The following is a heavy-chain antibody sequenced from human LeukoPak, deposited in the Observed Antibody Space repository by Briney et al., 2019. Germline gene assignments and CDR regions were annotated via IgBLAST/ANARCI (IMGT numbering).Heavy chain of an antibody. J-gene: IGHJ6*02. Sequence: PSETLSHTCTVSGGSVSSGSYYWSWIRQPPGKGLEWIGYIYYSGSTNYNPSLKSRVTISVDTSKNQFSLKLSSVTAADTAVYYCASPIAVAGTWGYYYGMDVWGQGTTVTVSS. CDR3: ASPIAVAGTWGYYYGMDV. D-gene: IGHD6-19*01. CDR1: GGSVSSGSYY. CDR2: IYYSGST. V-gene: IGHV4-61*01.